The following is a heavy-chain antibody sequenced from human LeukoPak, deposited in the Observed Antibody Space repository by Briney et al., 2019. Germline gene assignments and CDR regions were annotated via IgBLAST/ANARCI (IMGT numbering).Heavy chain of an antibody. CDR2: TYYRSKWYN. CDR3: ARVEDRYGQTSFDY. D-gene: IGHD1-1*01. CDR1: GDSVSSNSAT. J-gene: IGHJ4*02. V-gene: IGHV6-1*01. Sequence: SQTLSVTCAISGDSVSSNSATWNWIRQSPSRGLEWLGRTYYRSKWYNDYAVSVKSRITINPDTSKNQFSLQLNSVTPEDTAVCYCARVEDRYGQTSFDYWGQGTLVTVSS.